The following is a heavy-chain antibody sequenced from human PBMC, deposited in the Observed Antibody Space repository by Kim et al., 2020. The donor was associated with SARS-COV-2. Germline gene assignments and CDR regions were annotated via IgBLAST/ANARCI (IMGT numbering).Heavy chain of an antibody. Sequence: ASVKVSCKASGYTFTSYAMNWVRQAPGQGLEWMGWINTNTGNPTYAQGFTGRFVFSLDTSVSTAYLQISSLKAEDTAVYYCALGYYYDSSGYYTPLLGYGMDVWGQGTTVTVSS. V-gene: IGHV7-4-1*02. CDR2: INTNTGNP. D-gene: IGHD3-22*01. J-gene: IGHJ6*02. CDR3: ALGYYYDSSGYYTPLLGYGMDV. CDR1: GYTFTSYA.